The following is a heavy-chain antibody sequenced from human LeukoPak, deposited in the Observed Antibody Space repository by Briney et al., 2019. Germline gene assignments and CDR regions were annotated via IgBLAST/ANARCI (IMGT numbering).Heavy chain of an antibody. V-gene: IGHV1-69*13. J-gene: IGHJ4*02. CDR1: GGTFISYA. Sequence: ASVKVSCKASGGTFISYAISWVRQAPGQGLEWMGGIIPIFGTANYAQKFQGRVTITADESTSTAYMELSSLRSEDTAVYYCARQRVVINRGYFDYWGQGTLVTVSS. CDR2: IIPIFGTA. CDR3: ARQRVVINRGYFDY. D-gene: IGHD3-3*01.